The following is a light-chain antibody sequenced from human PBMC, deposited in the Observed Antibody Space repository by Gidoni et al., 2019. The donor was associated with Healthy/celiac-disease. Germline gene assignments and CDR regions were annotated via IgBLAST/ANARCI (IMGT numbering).Light chain of an antibody. V-gene: IGKV3-11*01. CDR2: DAS. Sequence: DIVLTQSPATLSLSPGERATLSCRASQSVSSYLAWYQQKPGQAPRLLIYDASNRATGIPARFSGSGSGTDFTLTISSLEPEDFAVYYCQQRSNWRLTFGGXTKVEIK. J-gene: IGKJ4*01. CDR1: QSVSSY. CDR3: QQRSNWRLT.